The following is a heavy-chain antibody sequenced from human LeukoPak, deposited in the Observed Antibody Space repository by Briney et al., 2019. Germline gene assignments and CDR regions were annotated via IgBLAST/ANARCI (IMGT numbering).Heavy chain of an antibody. V-gene: IGHV4-59*01. Sequence: SETLSLTCTVSGGSISSYYWSWIRQPPGKGLEWIGYIYYSGSTNYNPSLKSRVTISVDTSKNQFSLKLSSVTAADTAVYYCARTNDLDAFDIWGQGTMVTVSS. CDR1: GGSISSYY. CDR2: IYYSGST. J-gene: IGHJ3*02. CDR3: ARTNDLDAFDI.